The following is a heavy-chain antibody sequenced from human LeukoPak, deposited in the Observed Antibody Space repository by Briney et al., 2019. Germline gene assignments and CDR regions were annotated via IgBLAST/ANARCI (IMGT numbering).Heavy chain of an antibody. CDR1: GGSLNNHY. V-gene: IGHV4-34*01. Sequence: SETLSLTCAVSGGSLNNHYWTWIRQSPGKRLEWIGLINYGGTTVYNPSLKSRVTISVDTSKNQFSLKLSSVTAADTAVYYCASIHFDYWGQGTLVTVSS. CDR3: ASIHFDY. J-gene: IGHJ4*02. CDR2: INYGGTT.